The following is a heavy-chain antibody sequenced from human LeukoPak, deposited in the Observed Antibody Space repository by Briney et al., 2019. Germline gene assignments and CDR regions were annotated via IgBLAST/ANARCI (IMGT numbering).Heavy chain of an antibody. CDR1: GGSFSGYY. J-gene: IGHJ4*02. Sequence: SETLSLTCAVYGGSFSGYYWSWVRQPPGRGLEWIGEINHSGSTNYNPSLTSRVTISVDTSKNQFSLKPSSVAGSDTAVNDCARVRVRGVNYYWGQGTLVTVSS. CDR2: INHSGST. D-gene: IGHD3-10*01. CDR3: ARVRVRGVNYY. V-gene: IGHV4-34*01.